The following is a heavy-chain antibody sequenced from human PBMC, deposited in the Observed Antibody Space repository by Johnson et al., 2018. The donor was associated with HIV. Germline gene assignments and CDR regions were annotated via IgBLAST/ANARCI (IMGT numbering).Heavy chain of an antibody. Sequence: VQLVESGGGVVQPGGSLRLSCAASGFTVSSNYMSWVRQAPGKGLEWVSVIYSGGNTYYADSVKGRFTISRDNSKNTLYLQMNSLRAEDTAVYYCAKDSSFSYYYSDAFDIWGQGTMVTVSS. V-gene: IGHV3-66*01. D-gene: IGHD3-10*01. J-gene: IGHJ3*02. CDR2: IYSGGNT. CDR1: GFTVSSNY. CDR3: AKDSSFSYYYSDAFDI.